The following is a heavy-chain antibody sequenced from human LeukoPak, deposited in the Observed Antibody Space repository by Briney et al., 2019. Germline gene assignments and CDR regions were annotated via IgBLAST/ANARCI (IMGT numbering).Heavy chain of an antibody. CDR3: ARDVAYYDNFDY. Sequence: ASVKVSCKASGYTFTSYGISWVRQAPGQGLEWMGWISAYNGNTNYAQKLQGRVTMTTDISTSTAYMELRSLRSDDTAVYYCARDVAYYDNFDYWGQGTLVTVSS. V-gene: IGHV1-18*01. D-gene: IGHD3-22*01. CDR1: GYTFTSYG. J-gene: IGHJ4*02. CDR2: ISAYNGNT.